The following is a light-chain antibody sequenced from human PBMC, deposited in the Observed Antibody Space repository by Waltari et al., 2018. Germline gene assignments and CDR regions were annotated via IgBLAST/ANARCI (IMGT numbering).Light chain of an antibody. CDR2: DVI. CDR1: SSDVGAYRY. CDR3: NSYTNNSTLV. Sequence: QSALTQPASVSGSPGQSITLSCTGTSSDVGAYRYVSWYQQFPGKVPKLIIYDVIRRPSGVSNRFSGSKSGNTASLTISGLQGEDEAHYYCNSYTNNSTLVFGGGTELTVL. V-gene: IGLV2-14*01. J-gene: IGLJ3*02.